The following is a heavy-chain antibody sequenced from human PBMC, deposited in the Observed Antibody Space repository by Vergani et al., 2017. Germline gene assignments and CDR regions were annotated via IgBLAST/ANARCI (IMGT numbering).Heavy chain of an antibody. CDR3: ARGTVTYYYGMDV. J-gene: IGHJ6*02. Sequence: QLQLQESGPGLVKPSETLSLTCTVSGGSISSSSYYWGWIRQPPGKGLEWIGSIYHSGSTNYNPSLKSRVTISVDKSKNQFSLKLSSVTAADTAVYYCARGTVTYYYGMDVWGQGTTVTVSS. CDR2: IYHSGST. D-gene: IGHD4-11*01. V-gene: IGHV4-39*07. CDR1: GGSISSSSYY.